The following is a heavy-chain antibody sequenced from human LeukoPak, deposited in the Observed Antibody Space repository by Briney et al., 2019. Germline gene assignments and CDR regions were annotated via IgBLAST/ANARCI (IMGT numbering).Heavy chain of an antibody. CDR2: IYYSGST. CDR3: ARGYRDSTGYYFVWYFEL. V-gene: IGHV4-61*08. CDR1: GGSINSGDYY. D-gene: IGHD3-22*01. Sequence: SETLSLTCTVSGGSINSGDYYWSWIRQPPGKGLEWIGYIYYSGSTKYNPSLKSRVSISVDTSKNQFSLKLGSVNAADTAVYYCARGYRDSTGYYFVWYFELWSRGSLVTVSS. J-gene: IGHJ2*01.